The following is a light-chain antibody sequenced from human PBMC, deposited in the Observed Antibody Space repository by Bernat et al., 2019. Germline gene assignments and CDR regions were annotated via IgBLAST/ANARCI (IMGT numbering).Light chain of an antibody. CDR1: QSVNNY. V-gene: IGKV3-11*01. CDR2: DAS. J-gene: IGKJ2*01. Sequence: EIVLTQSPATLSLSPGERATLSCRASQSVNNYLAWYQQKPGQAPRLLIYDASNRATGIPARFNGSESGTDFTLTISSLEPEDFAVYYCQQRSNWPLMYTFGQGTKLEIK. CDR3: QQRSNWPLMYT.